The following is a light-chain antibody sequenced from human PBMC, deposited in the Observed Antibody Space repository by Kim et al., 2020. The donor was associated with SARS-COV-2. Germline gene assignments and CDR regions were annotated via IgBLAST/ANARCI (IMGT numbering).Light chain of an antibody. V-gene: IGLV2-11*01. CDR1: SSDVGGYNY. CDR3: CSYAGSYTRV. Sequence: QSALTQPRSVSGSPGQSVTISCTGTSSDVGGYNYVSWYQQHPGEAPKLMIYDVSKRPSGVPDRFSGSKSGNTASLTISGLQAEDEADYYCCSYAGSYTRVFGGGTQLTVL. J-gene: IGLJ3*02. CDR2: DVS.